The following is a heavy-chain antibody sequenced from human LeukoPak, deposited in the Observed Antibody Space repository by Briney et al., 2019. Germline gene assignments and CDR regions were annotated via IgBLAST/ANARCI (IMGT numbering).Heavy chain of an antibody. J-gene: IGHJ3*02. CDR1: GFTFSSYW. D-gene: IGHD3-10*01. CDR2: IKQDGSEK. V-gene: IGHV3-7*01. CDR3: AREHANYYGSGDAFDI. Sequence: GGSLRLSCAASGFTFSSYWMSWVRQAPGKGLEWVTNIKQDGSEKYYVDSVKGRFTISRDNAKNSLYLQMNSLRAEDTAVYYCAREHANYYGSGDAFDIWGQGTMVTVSS.